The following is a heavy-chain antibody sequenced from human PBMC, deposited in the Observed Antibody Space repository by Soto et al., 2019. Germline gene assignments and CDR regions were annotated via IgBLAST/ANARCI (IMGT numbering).Heavy chain of an antibody. CDR2: MYYSGSA. V-gene: IGHV4-31*03. J-gene: IGHJ4*02. CDR3: ARARENYFDY. CDR1: GGSISNGGYR. Sequence: QMQMQESGPGLVKPSQTLSLTCSVSGGSISNGGYRWTWIRQHPGKGLEWIGYMYYSGSAYYNPSLENRVTISVDTSKNQFSLKLSSVTSADTAVYYCARARENYFDYWGQGILVTVPS.